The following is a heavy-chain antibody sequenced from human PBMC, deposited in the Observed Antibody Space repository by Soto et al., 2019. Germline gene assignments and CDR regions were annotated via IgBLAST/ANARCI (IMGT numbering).Heavy chain of an antibody. J-gene: IGHJ5*02. CDR3: AKPSGHHPLHWFDP. Sequence: EVQLLGSGGGVVQPGGSLRLSCVASGFNFKKFAMAWVRQAAGEGLEWVSGISCCGGSASYADSVKGRFSIARDDSKNTVSLQLNSLRVEDTAQYYCAKPSGHHPLHWFDPWGQGTLVTVSS. CDR1: GFNFKKFA. D-gene: IGHD3-3*01. V-gene: IGHV3-23*01. CDR2: ISCCGGSA.